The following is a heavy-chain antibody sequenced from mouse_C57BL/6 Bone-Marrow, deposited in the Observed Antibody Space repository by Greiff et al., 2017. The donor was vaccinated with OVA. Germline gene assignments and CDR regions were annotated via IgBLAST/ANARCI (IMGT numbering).Heavy chain of an antibody. D-gene: IGHD1-1*01. CDR1: GFNIKDDY. V-gene: IGHV14-4*01. CDR2: IDPENGAT. Sequence: VQLKESGAELVRPGASVKLSCTASGFNIKDDYMHWVKQRPEQGLEWIGWIDPENGATEYASKFQGKATITADTSSNTAYLQLSSLTSEDTAVYYCTTPYYGSSYWYFDVWGTGTTVTVSS. J-gene: IGHJ1*03. CDR3: TTPYYGSSYWYFDV.